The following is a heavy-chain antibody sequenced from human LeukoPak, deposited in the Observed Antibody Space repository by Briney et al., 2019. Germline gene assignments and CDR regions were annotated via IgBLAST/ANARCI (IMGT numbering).Heavy chain of an antibody. V-gene: IGHV3-48*03. J-gene: IGHJ4*02. CDR3: ASKGRYCCGGSCYGPWGYYFDY. Sequence: GGSLRLSCAASGFTFSSYEMNWVRQAPGKGLERVSCISSSGSTIYYADSVKGRFTISRDNAKNSLYLQMNSLRAEDTAVYYCASKGRYCCGGSCYGPWGYYFDYWGQGTLVTVSS. CDR2: ISSSGSTI. D-gene: IGHD2-15*01. CDR1: GFTFSSYE.